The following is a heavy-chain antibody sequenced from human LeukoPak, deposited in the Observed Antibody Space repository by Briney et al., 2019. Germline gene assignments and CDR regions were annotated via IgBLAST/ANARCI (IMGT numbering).Heavy chain of an antibody. V-gene: IGHV3-72*01. J-gene: IGHJ4*02. Sequence: PGGSLRLSCAASGFTFSDHFMDWVRQAPGKGLEWVGRTRSKINSHTTRYAASMKGRFTISRDDSKNPVYLQMESLKTEDTAVYYCASGNCVGDCYCDFWGQGTLVTVSS. CDR2: TRSKINSHTT. CDR3: ASGNCVGDCYCDF. D-gene: IGHD2-21*02. CDR1: GFTFSDHF.